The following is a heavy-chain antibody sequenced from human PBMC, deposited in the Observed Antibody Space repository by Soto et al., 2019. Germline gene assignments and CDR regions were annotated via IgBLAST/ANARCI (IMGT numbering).Heavy chain of an antibody. Sequence: SETLSLTCTVSGGSINSYYWSWIRQPPGKGLEWIGYIYYSGSTNYNPSLKSRVTISVDTSKNQFSLKLSSVTAADTAVYYCARRGGQGSSWYFDYWGQGTLVTVSS. J-gene: IGHJ4*02. CDR1: GGSINSYY. CDR2: IYYSGST. D-gene: IGHD6-13*01. CDR3: ARRGGQGSSWYFDY. V-gene: IGHV4-59*08.